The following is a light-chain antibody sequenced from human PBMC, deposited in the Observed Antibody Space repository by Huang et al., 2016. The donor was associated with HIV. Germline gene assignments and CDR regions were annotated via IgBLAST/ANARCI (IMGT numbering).Light chain of an antibody. Sequence: DIQMTQSPSTLSASVGARVTITCRASQSISSWLAWYQQKTGKAPKLLIYKASNLESVFPSRLSGSGSGTEFTLTISSLQPDDFATYYCQQYNSYPLTFGGGTKVQIK. CDR3: QQYNSYPLT. J-gene: IGKJ4*01. V-gene: IGKV1-5*03. CDR2: KAS. CDR1: QSISSW.